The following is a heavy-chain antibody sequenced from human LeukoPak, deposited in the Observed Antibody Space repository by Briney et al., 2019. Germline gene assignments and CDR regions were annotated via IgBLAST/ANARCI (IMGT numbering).Heavy chain of an antibody. V-gene: IGHV3-11*05. CDR3: ARDFDDWTDDY. CDR2: IRTSTEGANYA. J-gene: IGHJ4*02. Sequence: GGSLRLSCATSGFTFTDYPMNWVRQAPGKGLEWVSNIRTSTEGANYAIYADSVKGRVTFSRDLSKNTVYLQMNSLRAEDTAIYYCARDFDDWTDDYWGQGTLVTVSS. CDR1: GFTFTDYP. D-gene: IGHD1-1*01.